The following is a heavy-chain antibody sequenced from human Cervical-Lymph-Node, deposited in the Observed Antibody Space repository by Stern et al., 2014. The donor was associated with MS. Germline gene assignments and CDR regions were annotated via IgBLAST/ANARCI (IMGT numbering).Heavy chain of an antibody. CDR1: GFTFSSYG. CDR2: ISYDGSNK. V-gene: IGHV3-30*18. Sequence: VQLVESGGGVVQPGRSLRLSCAASGFTFSSYGMHWVRQAPGKGLEWVAVISYDGSNKYYADSVKGRFTISRDNSKNTLYLQMNSLRAEDTAVYYCAKDRGVTTVISYGMDVWGQGTTVTVSS. J-gene: IGHJ6*02. D-gene: IGHD4-17*01. CDR3: AKDRGVTTVISYGMDV.